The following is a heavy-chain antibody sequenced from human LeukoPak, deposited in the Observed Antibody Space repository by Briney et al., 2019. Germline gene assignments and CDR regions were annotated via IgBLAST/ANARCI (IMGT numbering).Heavy chain of an antibody. Sequence: GGSLRLSCAASGFTFSSYSMNWVRQAPGKGLEWVANIKQDGSEKNYVDSVKGGFTISRDNSKNTLYLQMNSLSAEDTAVYYCAKMEYYNDSNGSYFDYWGQGTLVTVSS. V-gene: IGHV3-7*01. CDR1: GFTFSSYS. D-gene: IGHD3-22*01. CDR3: AKMEYYNDSNGSYFDY. CDR2: IKQDGSEK. J-gene: IGHJ4*02.